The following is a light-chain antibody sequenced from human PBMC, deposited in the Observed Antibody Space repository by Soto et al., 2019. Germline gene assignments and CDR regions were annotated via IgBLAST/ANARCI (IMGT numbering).Light chain of an antibody. CDR2: AAS. V-gene: IGKV1-9*01. CDR1: QGIDSY. Sequence: IQLTQSPSFLSASVGDRVTITCRASQGIDSYLAWYQQKPGKAPNLLIYAASTLQSGVPSRFRGSRSGTEFTLTISSLQPEDFTTYYCQQLKSYPITFGQGTRLEIK. J-gene: IGKJ5*01. CDR3: QQLKSYPIT.